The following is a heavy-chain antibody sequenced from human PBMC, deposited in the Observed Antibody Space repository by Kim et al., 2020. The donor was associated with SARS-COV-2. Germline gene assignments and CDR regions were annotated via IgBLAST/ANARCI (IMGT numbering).Heavy chain of an antibody. CDR1: GFTFSDYY. CDR3: AKDIEAPGLFFDS. Sequence: GGSLRLSCAASGFTFSDYYMGWVRQAPGKGLEWISYISYSGSDTHYADSVKGRFTISRDIAKNSLYLQMNSLRAEDTAVYFCAKDIEAPGLFFDSWGQGTLVTVSS. CDR2: ISYSGSDT. V-gene: IGHV3-11*01. D-gene: IGHD5-12*01. J-gene: IGHJ4*02.